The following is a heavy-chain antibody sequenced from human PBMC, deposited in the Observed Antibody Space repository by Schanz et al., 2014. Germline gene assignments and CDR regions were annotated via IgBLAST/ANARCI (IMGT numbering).Heavy chain of an antibody. V-gene: IGHV3-23*04. CDR1: GFTFSSYW. CDR2: ISGSGGST. D-gene: IGHD3-10*01. CDR3: AKYRGYYRVSGSYRELEY. Sequence: EVQLVESGGGLVQPGGSLRLSCAASGFTFSSYWMHWVRQVPGKGLVWVSAISGSGGSTYYADSMKGRFAISRDKSKNTLYLQMNSLRPEDTAVYYCAKYRGYYRVSGSYRELEYWGQGTLVTVSS. J-gene: IGHJ4*02.